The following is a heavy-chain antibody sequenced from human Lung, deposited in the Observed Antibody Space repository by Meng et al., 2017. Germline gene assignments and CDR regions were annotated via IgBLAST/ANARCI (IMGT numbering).Heavy chain of an antibody. CDR2: INHSGST. V-gene: IGHV4-34*01. Sequence: QVQFEMGGAGLLQPWTALSLTCVVSGGSFSDYYWSWIRQPPGKGLEWIGEINHSGSTNYNPSLESRATISVDTSQNNLSLKLSSVTAADSAVYYCARGPTTMAQDFDYWGQGTLVTVSS. D-gene: IGHD4-11*01. J-gene: IGHJ4*02. CDR1: GGSFSDYY. CDR3: ARGPTTMAQDFDY.